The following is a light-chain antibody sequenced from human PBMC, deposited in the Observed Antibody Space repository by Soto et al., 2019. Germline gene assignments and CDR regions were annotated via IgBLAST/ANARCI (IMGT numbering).Light chain of an antibody. CDR1: NSNIADNF. CDR2: DNN. V-gene: IGLV1-51*01. J-gene: IGLJ2*01. CDR3: GTWDSSLSAAV. Sequence: QSVLTQPPSMSAAPGQKVTISCSGANSNIADNFVSWYQQLPGTAPRLIIYDNNKRPSGIPDRFSGSKSGTSATLGITGLQTGDEADYYCGTWDSSLSAAVFGGGTKLTVL.